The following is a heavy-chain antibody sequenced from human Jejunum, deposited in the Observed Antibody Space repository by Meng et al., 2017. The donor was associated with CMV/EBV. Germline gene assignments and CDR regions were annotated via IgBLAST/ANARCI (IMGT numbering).Heavy chain of an antibody. D-gene: IGHD2-21*01. CDR3: ARKRTVGVGVWFGT. J-gene: IGHJ5*02. CDR1: EDKFSEND. CDR2: MNPRFGTA. V-gene: IGHV1-8*03. Sequence: EDKFSENDINWVRQATGHKLDWIGWMNPRFGTASYAKKFQGRLTITRDTSRSTIYMELTGLTSDDTAVYYCARKRTVGVGVWFGTWGQGTLVTVSS.